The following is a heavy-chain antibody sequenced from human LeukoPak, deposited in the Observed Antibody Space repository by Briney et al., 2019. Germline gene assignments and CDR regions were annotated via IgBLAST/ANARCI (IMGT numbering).Heavy chain of an antibody. Sequence: ASVKVSCKASGYIFTNYGITWVRQAPGQGLKWMGWINTNNGNTNYAQKLQGRVTMTTDTSTTTAYMEVRSLRSDDTAVYYCARGPIAAAGDYWGQGTLVTVSS. D-gene: IGHD6-13*01. CDR1: GYIFTNYG. CDR2: INTNNGNT. V-gene: IGHV1-18*01. CDR3: ARGPIAAAGDY. J-gene: IGHJ4*02.